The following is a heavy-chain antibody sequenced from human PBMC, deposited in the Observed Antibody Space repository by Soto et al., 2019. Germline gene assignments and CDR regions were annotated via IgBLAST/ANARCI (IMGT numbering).Heavy chain of an antibody. CDR3: AKDNDLDRDGPFDY. CDR2: ISWNSGDI. CDR1: GFSFDDYG. V-gene: IGHV3-9*01. Sequence: EMQLVESGGGSVQPGRSLRLSCAASGFSFDDYGMYWVRQGPGKGLEWVSGISWNSGDIYYADSVKGRFTISRDNAKKSLYLQMNSLRTEDTALYYCAKDNDLDRDGPFDYWGQGIVVTVSS. J-gene: IGHJ4*02. D-gene: IGHD2-2*03.